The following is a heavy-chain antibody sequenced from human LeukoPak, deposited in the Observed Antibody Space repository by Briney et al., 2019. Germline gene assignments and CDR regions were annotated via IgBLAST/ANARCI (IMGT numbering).Heavy chain of an antibody. CDR3: ARHSRTYYDFDY. Sequence: SETLSLTCTVSGGSISNYYWSWIRQPPGQGLEWIGYIHYSGSTNYNPSLKSRVSISVDMSTNQFSLKLTSVTAADTAVYYCARHSRTYYDFDYWGQGTLVTASS. CDR2: IHYSGST. J-gene: IGHJ4*02. V-gene: IGHV4-59*08. D-gene: IGHD1-26*01. CDR1: GGSISNYY.